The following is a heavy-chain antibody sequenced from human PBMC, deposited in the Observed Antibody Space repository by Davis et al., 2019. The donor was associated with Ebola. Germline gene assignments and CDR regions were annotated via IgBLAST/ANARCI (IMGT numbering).Heavy chain of an antibody. V-gene: IGHV3-23*01. CDR2: ISSGGGAP. CDR3: AKQRGVGAIDYDY. J-gene: IGHJ4*02. Sequence: GESLKISCAASGFTFSSYGMHWVRQAPGKGLEWVSDISSGGGAPYYADSVKGRFTTFRDNPKNTLYLQMNSLRADDTAVYYCAKQRGVGAIDYDYWGRGTVVTVSS. D-gene: IGHD1-26*01. CDR1: GFTFSSYG.